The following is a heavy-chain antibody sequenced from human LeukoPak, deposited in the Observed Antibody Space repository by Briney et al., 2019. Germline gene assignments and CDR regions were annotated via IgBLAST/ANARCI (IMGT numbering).Heavy chain of an antibody. D-gene: IGHD6-6*01. J-gene: IGHJ3*02. CDR3: AKDQQLVAYDAFDI. Sequence: GGSLRLSCAASGFTFSSNGMHWVRQAPGKGLEWVAVISYDGSNKYYADSVKGRFTISRDNSKNTLYLQMNSLRAEDTAVYYCAKDQQLVAYDAFDIWGQGTMVTVSS. CDR1: GFTFSSNG. V-gene: IGHV3-30*18. CDR2: ISYDGSNK.